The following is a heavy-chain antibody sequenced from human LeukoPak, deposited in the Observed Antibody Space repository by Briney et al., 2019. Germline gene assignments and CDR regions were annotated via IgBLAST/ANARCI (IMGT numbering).Heavy chain of an antibody. CDR3: AVYRHTQYYFDY. V-gene: IGHV3-21*01. Sequence: GGSLRLSCAASVFTFSSYSMNWVRQAPGKGLEWVSSISSSSSYIYYADSVKGRFTISRDNAKNSLYLQMNSLRAEDTAVYYCAVYRHTQYYFDYWGQGTLVTVSS. J-gene: IGHJ4*02. CDR2: ISSSSSYI. D-gene: IGHD5/OR15-5a*01. CDR1: VFTFSSYS.